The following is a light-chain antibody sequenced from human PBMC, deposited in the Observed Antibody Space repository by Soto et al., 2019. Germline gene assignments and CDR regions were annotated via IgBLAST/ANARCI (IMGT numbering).Light chain of an antibody. CDR1: SSDVY. Sequence: QSVLTQPASVSGPPGQSITISCTGTSSDVYVSWHQQHPGKAPKLIIYDVSNRPSGVSNRFSGSKSGNTASLTISGLQAEDEADYYCSSYTSTSTWVFGGGTKLTVL. CDR2: DVS. CDR3: SSYTSTSTWV. J-gene: IGLJ3*02. V-gene: IGLV2-14*01.